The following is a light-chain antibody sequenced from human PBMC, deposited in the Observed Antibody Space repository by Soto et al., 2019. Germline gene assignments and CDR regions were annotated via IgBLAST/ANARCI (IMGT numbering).Light chain of an antibody. Sequence: EIVLTQSPGTLSLSPGERATLSCRASQSVSSSNLAWYQQKHGQAPRLLIYGASSRATGLPDWFSGSGSGTDFTLSISRLETEDFAVYYCQQYGSSRWTFGQGTKVDIK. CDR1: QSVSSSN. V-gene: IGKV3-20*01. CDR2: GAS. CDR3: QQYGSSRWT. J-gene: IGKJ1*01.